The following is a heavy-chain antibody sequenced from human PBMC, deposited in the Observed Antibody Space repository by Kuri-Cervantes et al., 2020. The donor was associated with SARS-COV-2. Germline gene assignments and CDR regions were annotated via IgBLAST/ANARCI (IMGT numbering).Heavy chain of an antibody. CDR1: GYTFTSYG. Sequence: ASVKVSCKASGYTFTSYGISWVRQAPGQGLEWMGWINTNTGNPTYAQGFTGRFAFSLDTSVSTAYLQISSLKAEDTAVYYCARDSGITIFGVVTNYYYYYMDVWGKGTTVTVSS. V-gene: IGHV7-4-1*02. D-gene: IGHD3-3*01. CDR2: INTNTGNP. CDR3: ARDSGITIFGVVTNYYYYYMDV. J-gene: IGHJ6*03.